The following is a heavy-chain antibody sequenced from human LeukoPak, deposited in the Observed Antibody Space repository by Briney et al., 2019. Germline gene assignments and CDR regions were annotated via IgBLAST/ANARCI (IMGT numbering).Heavy chain of an antibody. J-gene: IGHJ6*03. CDR3: ATGGVTPDYYYYYYYMDV. V-gene: IGHV4-59*01. D-gene: IGHD2-21*02. CDR1: GGSISPYY. CDR2: IYYSGST. Sequence: SETLSLTYTVSGGSISPYYWSWIRQPPGKGLEWIGYIYYSGSTNYNPSLKSRVTISVDTSKNQFSLKLSSVTAEDTAVYYCATGGVTPDYYYYYYYMDVWGKGTTVTISS.